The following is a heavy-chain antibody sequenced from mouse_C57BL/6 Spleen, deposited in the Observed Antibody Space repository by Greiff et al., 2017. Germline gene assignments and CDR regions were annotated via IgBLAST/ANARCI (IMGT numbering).Heavy chain of an antibody. Sequence: QVQLQQSGAELARPGASVKMSCKASGYTFTSYTMHWVKQRPGQGLEWIGYINPSSGYTKYNQKFKDKATLTADKSSSTAYMQLSSLTSEDSAVYYCARSYDYGYAMDYGGQGTSVTVSS. D-gene: IGHD2-4*01. CDR3: ARSYDYGYAMDY. V-gene: IGHV1-4*01. CDR2: INPSSGYT. J-gene: IGHJ4*01. CDR1: GYTFTSYT.